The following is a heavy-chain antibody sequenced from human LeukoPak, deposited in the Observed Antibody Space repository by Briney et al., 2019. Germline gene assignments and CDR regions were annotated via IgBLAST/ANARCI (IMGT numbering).Heavy chain of an antibody. CDR2: INHSGST. Sequence: SETLSLTCAVYGGSFSGYYWSWIRQPPGKGLEWIGEINHSGSTNYNPSLKSRVTISVDTSKNQFSLKLSSVTAADTAVYYCARKIVVPAAMPPLTWGQGTLVTVSS. V-gene: IGHV4-34*01. D-gene: IGHD2-2*01. J-gene: IGHJ5*02. CDR3: ARKIVVPAAMPPLT. CDR1: GGSFSGYY.